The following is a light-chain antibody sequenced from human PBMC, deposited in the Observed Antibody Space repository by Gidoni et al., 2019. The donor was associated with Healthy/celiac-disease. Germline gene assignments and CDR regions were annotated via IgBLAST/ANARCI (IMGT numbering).Light chain of an antibody. V-gene: IGKV3-20*01. CDR1: QSVSSSY. J-gene: IGKJ3*01. CDR2: GAS. CDR3: QQYGSSSIT. Sequence: EIVLTQSPGTLSLSPGERATLSGRASQSVSSSYLAWYQQKPGQAPRLLIYGASSRATGIPDRFSGSGSGTDFTLTISRLEPEDFAVYYCQQYGSSSITFGPGTKVDIK.